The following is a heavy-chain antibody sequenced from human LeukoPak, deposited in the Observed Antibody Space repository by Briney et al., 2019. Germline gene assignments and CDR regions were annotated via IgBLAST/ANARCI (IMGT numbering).Heavy chain of an antibody. CDR3: ARGRRYFDWLFHGSYYFDY. V-gene: IGHV4-34*01. CDR2: INHSGST. J-gene: IGHJ4*02. D-gene: IGHD3-9*01. Sequence: SETLSLTCAVYGGSFSGYYWSWIRQPPGKGLEWIGEINHSGSTNYNPSLKSRVIISVDTSKNQFSLKLSSVTAADTAVYYCARGRRYFDWLFHGSYYFDYWGQGTLVTVSS. CDR1: GGSFSGYY.